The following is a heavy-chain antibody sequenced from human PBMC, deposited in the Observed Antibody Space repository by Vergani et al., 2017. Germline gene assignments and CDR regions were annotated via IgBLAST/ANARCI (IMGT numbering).Heavy chain of an antibody. Sequence: EVQLEESGGGLVLPGRSLRLFCVASGFTSAGYATHWVRQAPGKGLEWVSGISWNSNSIGYADSVKGRFTISRDNAKNSLYLQMNSLRAEDTALYYCAKDLGTSSGGGWFDPWGQGTLVTVSS. D-gene: IGHD6-6*01. CDR1: GFTSAGYA. V-gene: IGHV3-9*02. CDR2: ISWNSNSI. CDR3: AKDLGTSSGGGWFDP. J-gene: IGHJ5*02.